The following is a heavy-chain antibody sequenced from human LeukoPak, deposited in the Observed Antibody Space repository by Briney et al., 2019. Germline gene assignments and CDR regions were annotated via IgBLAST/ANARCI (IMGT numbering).Heavy chain of an antibody. CDR3: ARDKILGATHFDY. Sequence: PGGSLRLSCAASGFTFSSYWMSGVRQAPGKGLEWVANIKQDGSEKYYVDSEKGRFTISRDNAKTSLYLQMNSLRAEDTAVYYCARDKILGATHFDYWGQGTLVTVSS. D-gene: IGHD1-26*01. V-gene: IGHV3-7*01. CDR2: IKQDGSEK. CDR1: GFTFSSYW. J-gene: IGHJ4*02.